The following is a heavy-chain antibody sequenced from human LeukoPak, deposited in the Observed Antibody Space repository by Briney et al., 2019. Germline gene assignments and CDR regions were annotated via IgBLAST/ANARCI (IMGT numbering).Heavy chain of an antibody. CDR2: IDHSGST. V-gene: IGHV4-38-2*02. J-gene: IGHJ4*02. CDR1: GYSISSGYY. D-gene: IGHD5-24*01. Sequence: ETLSLTCTVSGYSISSGYYWGWIRQPPGKGLEWIGSIDHSGSTYHNPSLKSRVSISVDTSRNQFSLKLSSVTAADTAVYYCARCRAGYNYDFDYWGQGTLVTVSS. CDR3: ARCRAGYNYDFDY.